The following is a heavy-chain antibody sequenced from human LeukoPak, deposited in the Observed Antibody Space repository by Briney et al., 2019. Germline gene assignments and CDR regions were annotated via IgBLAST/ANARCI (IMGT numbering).Heavy chain of an antibody. J-gene: IGHJ6*03. CDR2: ISGSGGST. CDR1: GFTFSDYV. Sequence: GGSLSLSCAASGFTFSDYVMNWVRQAPGKGLEWVSAISGSGGSTYYADSVKGRFTISRDNSRNTLYLQMNSLRAEDTAVYYCAREGSARGNYYYMDVWGKGTTVTVSS. V-gene: IGHV3-23*01. CDR3: AREGSARGNYYYMDV. D-gene: IGHD2-15*01.